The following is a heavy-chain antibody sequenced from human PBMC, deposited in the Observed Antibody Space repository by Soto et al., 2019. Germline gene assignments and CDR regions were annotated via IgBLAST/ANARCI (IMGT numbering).Heavy chain of an antibody. CDR1: GFTFSTYG. Sequence: GGSLRLSCAASGFTFSTYGMHWVRQAPGKGLEWVAAMSYDGTKQYYVDSVKGRFTISRDNSRNSLYLNMDSLRVEDTATYYCVRGTPTPGLDIWGRGTTVTVSS. CDR2: MSYDGTKQ. J-gene: IGHJ6*02. V-gene: IGHV3-30*03. D-gene: IGHD1-1*01. CDR3: VRGTPTPGLDI.